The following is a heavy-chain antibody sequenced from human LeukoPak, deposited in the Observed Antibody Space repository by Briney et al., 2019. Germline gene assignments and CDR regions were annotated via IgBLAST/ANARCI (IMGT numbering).Heavy chain of an antibody. J-gene: IGHJ3*02. CDR2: INPKSGGA. CDR3: AKSTNWGSIYDSFDI. CDR1: GYSLIGYY. V-gene: IGHV1-2*02. D-gene: IGHD3-9*01. Sequence: ACVKVSCKSSGYSLIGYYIHWVPQAPGKGLECVGCINPKSGGANYTQKFQGRVTITRDTSIRTVYMELSRLKSDDTAVYYCAKSTNWGSIYDSFDIWGQGTMVTVAS.